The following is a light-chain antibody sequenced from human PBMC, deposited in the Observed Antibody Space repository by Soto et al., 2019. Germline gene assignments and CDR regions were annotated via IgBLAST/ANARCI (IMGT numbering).Light chain of an antibody. Sequence: EIVLTQSPGTLSLSPGERATLSCRASQSVSSTYLAWYQQKPGQAPRLLIYGASSMATAIPDRFSGSGSGTDFTLTISRLQPEDCAVYYCQQYGSSLLFTFSPGTKVDIK. CDR2: GAS. CDR3: QQYGSSLLFT. V-gene: IGKV3-20*01. CDR1: QSVSSTY. J-gene: IGKJ3*01.